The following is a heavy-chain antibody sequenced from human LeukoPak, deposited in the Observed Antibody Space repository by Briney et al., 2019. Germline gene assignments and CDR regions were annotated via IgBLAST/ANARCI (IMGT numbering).Heavy chain of an antibody. CDR3: ARDAELSNYMDV. D-gene: IGHD1-14*01. V-gene: IGHV1-2*02. Sequence: GASVKVSCKASGYTFTGYYMHWVRQAPGQGLEWMGWINPNSGGTNYAQKFQGRVTMTRDTSISTAYMELTRLRSDDTAVYYCARDAELSNYMDVWGKGTTVTASS. CDR2: INPNSGGT. CDR1: GYTFTGYY. J-gene: IGHJ6*03.